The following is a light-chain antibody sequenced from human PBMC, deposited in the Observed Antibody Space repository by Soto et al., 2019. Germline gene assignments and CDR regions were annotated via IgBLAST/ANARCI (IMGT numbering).Light chain of an antibody. Sequence: ALTQPRSVSGSPGQSVTISCTGTNSDVGHYNYVSWYQQHPGKAPKLIIFDVDKRPSGVPDRFSGSKSGNTASLTISGLQAEDEADYYCCSYAGSSWIFGGGTKLTVL. CDR3: CSYAGSSWI. V-gene: IGLV2-11*01. CDR1: NSDVGHYNY. CDR2: DVD. J-gene: IGLJ2*01.